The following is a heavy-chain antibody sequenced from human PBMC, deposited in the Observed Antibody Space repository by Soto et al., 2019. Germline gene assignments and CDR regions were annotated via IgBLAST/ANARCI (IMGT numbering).Heavy chain of an antibody. CDR1: GYTFTGYY. D-gene: IGHD3-22*01. CDR2: INHNSGDT. J-gene: IGHJ3*02. V-gene: IGHV1-2*02. Sequence: XSVKVSCKASGYTFTGYYMHWVRQAPGQGLEWMGWINHNSGDTNYAQKFQGRVIMTRDTSISTAYMELSGLRSDDTAVYYCARGFYYDSGYWAAFDIWGQGTMVTVSS. CDR3: ARGFYYDSGYWAAFDI.